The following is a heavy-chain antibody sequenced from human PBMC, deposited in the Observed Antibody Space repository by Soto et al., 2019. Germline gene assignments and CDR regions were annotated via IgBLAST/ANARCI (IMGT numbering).Heavy chain of an antibody. Sequence: GGSLRLSCSASGFTFSSYAMHWVRQAPGKGLEYVSAINSNGGSTYYADSVKGRFTISRDNSKNTLYLQMSSLRAEDTAVYYCVKILQYSYGLPHWGQGTLVTAPQ. CDR2: INSNGGST. V-gene: IGHV3-64D*06. CDR1: GFTFSSYA. CDR3: VKILQYSYGLPH. D-gene: IGHD5-18*01. J-gene: IGHJ4*02.